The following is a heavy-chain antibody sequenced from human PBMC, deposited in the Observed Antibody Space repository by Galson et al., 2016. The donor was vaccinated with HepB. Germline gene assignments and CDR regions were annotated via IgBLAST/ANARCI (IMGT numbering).Heavy chain of an antibody. CDR3: ARLGSDAFDI. J-gene: IGHJ3*02. V-gene: IGHV4-4*02. Sequence: SETLSLTCAVSGGSISSGNWWNWVRQPPGKGLEWIGEICHSGHTNYNPSLRSRVTISVDTSKNQISLRLSSVTAADTAVYYCARLGSDAFDIWGQGTMVTVSS. D-gene: IGHD7-27*01. CDR1: GGSISSGNW. CDR2: ICHSGHT.